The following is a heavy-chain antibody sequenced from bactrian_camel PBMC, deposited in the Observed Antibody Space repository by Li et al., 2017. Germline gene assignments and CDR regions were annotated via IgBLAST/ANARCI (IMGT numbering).Heavy chain of an antibody. J-gene: IGHJ6*01. CDR1: GFTVNTFC. CDR3: AAGPVVGGQTACRSFGY. D-gene: IGHD5*01. Sequence: QVQLVESGGASVQAGGSLRLSCLVSGFTVNTFCMGWFRGSEREGVAAIDNDGTTSYADSVKGRFTISEDNAKNTLYLQMNSLKPEDTAMYYCAAGPVVGGQTACRSFGYWGQGTQVTVS. CDR2: IDNDGTT. V-gene: IGHV3S55*01.